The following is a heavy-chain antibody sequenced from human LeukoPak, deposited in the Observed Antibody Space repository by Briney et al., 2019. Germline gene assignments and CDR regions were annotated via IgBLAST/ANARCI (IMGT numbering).Heavy chain of an antibody. CDR3: ATHGSSLFGGVFLAY. CDR1: GFTFSSYG. Sequence: PGGSLRLSCAASGFTFSSYGMHWVRQAPGRGLEWVAVISYDGSNKHYADSVKGRFTISRDNSKNTLYLQMNSLRAEDTAVYYVATHGSSLFGGVFLAYGGQET. J-gene: IGHJ4*02. CDR2: ISYDGSNK. D-gene: IGHD3-16*01. V-gene: IGHV3-30*03.